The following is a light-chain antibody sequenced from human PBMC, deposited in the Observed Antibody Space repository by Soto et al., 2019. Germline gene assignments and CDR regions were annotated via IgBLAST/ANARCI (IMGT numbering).Light chain of an antibody. CDR3: QRYNSYYT. CDR1: QSISSW. J-gene: IGKJ2*01. V-gene: IGKV1-5*01. CDR2: DAS. Sequence: DIQMTQSPSTLSASVGDRVTITCRASQSISSWLAWYQQKPGKAPKLLIYDASSLESGVPSRFSGSGSGTEFTLTISSLQPDDFATYSCQRYNSYYTFGQGTKLEIK.